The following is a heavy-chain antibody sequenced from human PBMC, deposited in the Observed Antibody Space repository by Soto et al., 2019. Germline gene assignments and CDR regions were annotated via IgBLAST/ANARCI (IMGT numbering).Heavy chain of an antibody. V-gene: IGHV1-18*04. CDR3: GRGLGGGWYYFDY. J-gene: IGHJ4*02. CDR2: ITVNSGNT. CDR1: GYSFISYG. D-gene: IGHD6-19*01. Sequence: QGQLVQSGVEVKKPGASVKVSCKASGYSFISYGIGWVRQAPGQGLEWMGWITVNSGNTNYPQKFQGRVTMTTDTSTGTAYMELRSLTSDDTAVYYCGRGLGGGWYYFDYWGPGTLVTVSS.